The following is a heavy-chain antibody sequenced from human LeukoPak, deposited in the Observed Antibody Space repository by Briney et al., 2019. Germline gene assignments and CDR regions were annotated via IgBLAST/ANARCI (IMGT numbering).Heavy chain of an antibody. CDR3: ARDRVGVGGNGWEN. Sequence: ASVKVSCKASGYTFTSYDINWVRQATGQGLEWMGWMNPNSGDIGYVQKFQGRVTMTRDTSISTAYMELSSLRSEDTAVYYCARDRVGVGGNGWENWGQGTLVIVSS. CDR2: MNPNSGDI. CDR1: GYTFTSYD. D-gene: IGHD6-19*01. J-gene: IGHJ4*02. V-gene: IGHV1-8*01.